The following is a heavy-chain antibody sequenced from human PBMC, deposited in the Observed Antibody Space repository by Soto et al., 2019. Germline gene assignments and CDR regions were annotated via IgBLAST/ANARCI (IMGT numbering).Heavy chain of an antibody. D-gene: IGHD6-13*01. V-gene: IGHV1-8*01. CDR3: ARGPYSSSWYNWFDP. J-gene: IGHJ5*02. Sequence: ASVKVSCKASGYTFTSYDTNWVRQATGQGLEWMGWMNPNSGNTGYAQKFQGRVTMTRNTSISTAYMELSSLRSEDTAVYYCARGPYSSSWYNWFDPWGQGXLVTVSS. CDR2: MNPNSGNT. CDR1: GYTFTSYD.